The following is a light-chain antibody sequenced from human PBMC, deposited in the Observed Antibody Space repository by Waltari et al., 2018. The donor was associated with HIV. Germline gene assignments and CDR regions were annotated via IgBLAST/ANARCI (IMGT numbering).Light chain of an antibody. CDR2: CTF. J-gene: IGKJ2*01. CDR1: QSINGD. Sequence: DIEMTQAPSSISASLGDRVIITCRASQSINGDLAWYQVKPGQAPRLLIFCTFRLESGVPSRFSGSGSDTNFTLTIRRLQFEDFASYFCQQANNFPHTFGQGTTLELK. V-gene: IGKV1-12*01. CDR3: QQANNFPHT.